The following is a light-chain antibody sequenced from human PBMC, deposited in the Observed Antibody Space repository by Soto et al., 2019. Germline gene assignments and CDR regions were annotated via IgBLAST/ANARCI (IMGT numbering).Light chain of an antibody. Sequence: QSALTQPASVSGSPGQSITISCTGTRSDVGGYNCVSWYQQHPGKAPTLMIYHVSNRPSGVSNRFSGSKSVNTASLTISGLQAEHEAYYYCSSYTRRSTLIFVGGTNVTVL. J-gene: IGLJ2*01. CDR2: HVS. V-gene: IGLV2-14*01. CDR1: RSDVGGYNC. CDR3: SSYTRRSTLI.